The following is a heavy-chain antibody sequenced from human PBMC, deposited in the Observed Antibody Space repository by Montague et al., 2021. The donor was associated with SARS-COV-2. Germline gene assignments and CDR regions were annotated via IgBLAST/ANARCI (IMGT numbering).Heavy chain of an antibody. V-gene: IGHV1-18*04. J-gene: IGHJ6*02. Sequence: SVKVSCKASGYSFTSYGISWVRQAPGQGPEWMGWISAYNGNTKYEHKLQGRVTVTTDTSTSTAYMEVRSLRSVDTAIYYCARDHWSEILTGNYYAMDVWGQGTTVTVSS. CDR1: GYSFTSYG. D-gene: IGHD3-9*01. CDR2: ISAYNGNT. CDR3: ARDHWSEILTGNYYAMDV.